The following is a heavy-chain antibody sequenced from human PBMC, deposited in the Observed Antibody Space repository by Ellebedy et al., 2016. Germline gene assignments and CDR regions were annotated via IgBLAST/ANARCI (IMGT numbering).Heavy chain of an antibody. D-gene: IGHD6-19*01. CDR2: IYYSGST. Sequence: SETLSLTCTVSGGSISSSSYYWGWIRQPPGKGLEWIGSIYYSGSTYYNPSLKSRVTISVDTSKNQFSLKLSSVTAADTAVYYCARLAVAGTSDFDYWGQGTLVTVSS. V-gene: IGHV4-39*01. CDR1: GGSISSSSYY. J-gene: IGHJ4*02. CDR3: ARLAVAGTSDFDY.